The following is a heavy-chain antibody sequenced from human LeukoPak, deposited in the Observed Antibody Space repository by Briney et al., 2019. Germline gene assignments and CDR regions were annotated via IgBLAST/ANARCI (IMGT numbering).Heavy chain of an antibody. D-gene: IGHD2-15*01. CDR2: IKQDGSEK. CDR3: ARDLLRGRAGPYYFDY. V-gene: IGHV3-7*01. Sequence: PGGSLRLSCAASGFTFSSHWMSWVRQAPGKGLEWVANIKQDGSEKYYVDSVKGRFTISRDNAKNPMYLQVKSLRAENTAVYYCARDLLRGRAGPYYFDYWGQGTLVTVSS. CDR1: GFTFSSHW. J-gene: IGHJ4*02.